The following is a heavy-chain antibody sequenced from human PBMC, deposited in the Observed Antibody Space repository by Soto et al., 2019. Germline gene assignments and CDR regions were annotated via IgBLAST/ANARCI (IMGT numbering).Heavy chain of an antibody. J-gene: IGHJ4*02. CDR3: ARIQPTPYSSSYYFDY. D-gene: IGHD6-6*01. V-gene: IGHV5-51*01. CDR2: IYPGDSDT. CDR1: GYSFTSYW. Sequence: GESLKISCKGSGYSFTSYWIGWVRQMPGKGLEWMGIIYPGDSDTRYSPSFQGQVTISADKSISTAYLQWSSLKASDTAMYYCARIQPTPYSSSYYFDYWGQGTLVTVSS.